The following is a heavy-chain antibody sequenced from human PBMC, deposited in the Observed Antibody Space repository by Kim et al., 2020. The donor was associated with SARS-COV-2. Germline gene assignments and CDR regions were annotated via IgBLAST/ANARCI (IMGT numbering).Heavy chain of an antibody. D-gene: IGHD1-26*01. V-gene: IGHV3-23*01. CDR3: ARILESNRERYYCGMDV. Sequence: VEGRFTITRDNSKNALYLQMNSLRAEDAGVYYCARILESNRERYYCGMDVWGQGTTVTVSS. J-gene: IGHJ6*02.